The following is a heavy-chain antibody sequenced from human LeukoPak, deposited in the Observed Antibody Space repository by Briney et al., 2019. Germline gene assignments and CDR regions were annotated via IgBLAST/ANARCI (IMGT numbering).Heavy chain of an antibody. V-gene: IGHV3-33*01. CDR2: IWYDGSNK. Sequence: GGSLRLSCAASGFTFSSYGMHWVRQAPGKGLEWVAVIWYDGSNKYYADSVKGRFTISRDNSKNTLYLQMNSLRAEDTAVYHCARPRDYYDSSGSFGHWGQGTLVTVSS. CDR3: ARPRDYYDSSGSFGH. D-gene: IGHD3-22*01. J-gene: IGHJ4*02. CDR1: GFTFSSYG.